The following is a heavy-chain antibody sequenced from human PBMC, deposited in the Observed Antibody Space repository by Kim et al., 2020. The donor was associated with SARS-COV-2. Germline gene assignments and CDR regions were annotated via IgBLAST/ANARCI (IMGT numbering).Heavy chain of an antibody. D-gene: IGHD5-18*01. V-gene: IGHV3-48*03. Sequence: RFTISRDNAKNSLYLQMNSLRAEDTAVYYCATPMGIQDRDTAMGPGAFDIWGQGTMVTVSS. CDR3: ATPMGIQDRDTAMGPGAFDI. J-gene: IGHJ3*02.